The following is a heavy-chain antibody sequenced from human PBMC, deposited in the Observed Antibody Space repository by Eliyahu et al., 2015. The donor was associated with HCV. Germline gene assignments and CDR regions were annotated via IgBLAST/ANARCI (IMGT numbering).Heavy chain of an antibody. J-gene: IGHJ5*02. D-gene: IGHD6-19*01. Sequence: QVQLQESGPGLVKPSETLSLTCTVSGGSITTYYWSWIRQPPGKGLEWIGYIHXXGSTNYNPSLKXRVTXSVDTSKNQFSLXLTSVTAADTAVYYCASGGGGIAVAGTGGWFDPWGQGTLVTVSS. CDR2: IHXXGST. CDR3: ASGGGGIAVAGTGGWFDP. CDR1: GGSITTYY. V-gene: IGHV4-59*01.